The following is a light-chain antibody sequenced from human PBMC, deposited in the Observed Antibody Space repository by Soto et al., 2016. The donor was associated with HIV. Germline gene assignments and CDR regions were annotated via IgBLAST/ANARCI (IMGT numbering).Light chain of an antibody. J-gene: IGKJ2*01. CDR2: EVS. CDR1: RSLLHTDGKTY. V-gene: IGKV2-29*03. Sequence: DIVMTQTPPILSVTPGQPASISCKSSRSLLHTDGKTYLYWYLQKPGQPPHLLIYEVSNRFSGVPDRFSGSGSGTDFSLKISRVEAEDVGVYYCMQGIHIPRTFGRGTKAGDQT. CDR3: MQGIHIPRT.